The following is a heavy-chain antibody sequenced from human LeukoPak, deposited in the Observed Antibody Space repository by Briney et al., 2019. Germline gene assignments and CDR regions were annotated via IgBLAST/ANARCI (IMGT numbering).Heavy chain of an antibody. CDR2: IYYSGST. J-gene: IGHJ4*02. CDR3: ARDLATVVAY. CDR1: GGSISSSSYY. V-gene: IGHV4-39*07. D-gene: IGHD4-23*01. Sequence: PSETLSLTCTVSGGSISSSSYYWGWIRQPPGKGLEWIGSIYYSGSTYYNPSLKSRVTISVDTSKNQFSLKLSSVTAADTAVYYCARDLATVVAYWGQGTLVTVSS.